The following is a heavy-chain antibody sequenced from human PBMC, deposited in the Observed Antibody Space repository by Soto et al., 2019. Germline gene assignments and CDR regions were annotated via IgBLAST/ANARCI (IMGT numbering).Heavy chain of an antibody. J-gene: IGHJ5*02. CDR2: IIPILGIA. CDR1: GGTFSSYT. D-gene: IGHD6-6*01. Sequence: ASVKVSCKASGGTFSSYTISWVRQAPGQGLEWMGRIIPILGIANYAQKFQGRVTITADKSTSTAYMELSSLRSEDTAVYYCARGSHERSSSANWFDPWGQGTLVTVSS. V-gene: IGHV1-69*02. CDR3: ARGSHERSSSANWFDP.